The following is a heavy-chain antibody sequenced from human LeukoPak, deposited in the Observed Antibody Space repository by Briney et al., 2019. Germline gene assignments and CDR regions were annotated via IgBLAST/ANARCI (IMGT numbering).Heavy chain of an antibody. J-gene: IGHJ4*02. CDR1: GGSVTDYY. CDR3: ARGGGSGSYYKGLFDY. D-gene: IGHD3-10*01. Sequence: SETLSLTCTVSGGSVTDYYWSWIRQSPGKGLEWIGYIYYTGTSYNPSLKSRVTISADTSKNQFSLKLISVTAADTAVYYCARGGGSGSYYKGLFDYWGQGTLVTVSS. V-gene: IGHV4-59*08. CDR2: IYYTGT.